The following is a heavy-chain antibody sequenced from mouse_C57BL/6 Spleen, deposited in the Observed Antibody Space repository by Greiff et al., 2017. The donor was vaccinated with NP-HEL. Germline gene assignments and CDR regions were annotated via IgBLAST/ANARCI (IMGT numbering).Heavy chain of an antibody. CDR3: AREDEMVTTSYFDY. CDR2: INPNNGGT. V-gene: IGHV1-26*01. Sequence: VQLKQSGPELVKPGASVKISCKASGYTFTDYYMNWVKQSHGKSLEWIGDINPNNGGTSYNQKFKGKATLTVDKSSSTAYMELRSLTSEDSAVYYCAREDEMVTTSYFDYWGQGTTLTVSS. J-gene: IGHJ2*01. CDR1: GYTFTDYY. D-gene: IGHD2-3*01.